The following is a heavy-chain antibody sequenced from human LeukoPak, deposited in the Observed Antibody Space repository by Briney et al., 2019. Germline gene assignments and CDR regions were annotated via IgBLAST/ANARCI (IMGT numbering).Heavy chain of an antibody. Sequence: GWSLRLSCAASGFTFSSYGMHWVRQAPGKGLEWVAVIWYDGNNKYYVDSVKGRFTISRDNSKNTLYLQMNSLRAEDTAVYYCARDHAFSPDYWGQGTLVTVSS. CDR2: IWYDGNNK. J-gene: IGHJ4*02. CDR3: ARDHAFSPDY. CDR1: GFTFSSYG. D-gene: IGHD2/OR15-2a*01. V-gene: IGHV3-33*01.